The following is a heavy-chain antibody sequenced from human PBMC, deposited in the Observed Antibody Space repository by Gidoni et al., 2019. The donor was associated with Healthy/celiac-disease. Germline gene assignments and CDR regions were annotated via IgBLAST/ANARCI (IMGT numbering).Heavy chain of an antibody. Sequence: QVQLVQSGAEVKKPGSSVKVSCKASGGTFSSYALSWVRQDPGQGLEWMGGIIPICGTANYAQKFQGRVTITADESTSTAYMELSSLRSEDTAVYYCARFSGPRGSYRYWYFDLWGRGTLVTVSS. D-gene: IGHD1-26*01. CDR1: GGTFSSYA. CDR2: IIPICGTA. CDR3: ARFSGPRGSYRYWYFDL. J-gene: IGHJ2*01. V-gene: IGHV1-69*01.